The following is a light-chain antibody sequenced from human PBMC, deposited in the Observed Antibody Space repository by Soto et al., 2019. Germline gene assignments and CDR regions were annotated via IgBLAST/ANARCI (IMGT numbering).Light chain of an antibody. CDR1: QSISTW. CDR3: QQYDSYKGT. V-gene: IGKV1-5*01. Sequence: DIQMTQSPSTLSASVGDRVTITCRASQSISTWLAWYRQKPRKVPELLIFEATSLRRGVPSRFSGSGSGTEFTLTISSLQPDDFATYYCQQYDSYKGTFGQGTKVEIK. J-gene: IGKJ2*02. CDR2: EAT.